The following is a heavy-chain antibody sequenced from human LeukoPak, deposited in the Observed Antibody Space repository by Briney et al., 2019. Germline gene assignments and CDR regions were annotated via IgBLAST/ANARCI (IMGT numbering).Heavy chain of an antibody. CDR3: ARFLRYFDWYGIDAFDI. J-gene: IGHJ3*02. CDR1: GYTFTGYY. Sequence: GASVKVSCKASGYTFTGYYMHWVRQAPGQGLEWMGWISAYNGNTNYAQKLQGRVTMTTDTSTSTAYMELRSLRSDDTAVYYCARFLRYFDWYGIDAFDIWGQGTMVTVSS. V-gene: IGHV1-18*04. CDR2: ISAYNGNT. D-gene: IGHD3-9*01.